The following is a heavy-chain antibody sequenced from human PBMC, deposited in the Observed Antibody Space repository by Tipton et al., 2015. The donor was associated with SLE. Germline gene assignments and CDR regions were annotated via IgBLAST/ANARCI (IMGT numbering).Heavy chain of an antibody. CDR2: IYYSGST. D-gene: IGHD2-15*01. CDR3: ARGYCSGGTCSLPLYF. V-gene: IGHV4-59*11. J-gene: IGHJ4*02. CDR1: GGSISSQY. Sequence: TLSLTCTVSGGSISSQYWSWLRQPPGKGLEWIGYIYYSGSTNYNPSLKSRVTISVDTSKNQFSLNLRSVTAADTAVYYCARGYCSGGTCSLPLYFWGQGTLVTVSS.